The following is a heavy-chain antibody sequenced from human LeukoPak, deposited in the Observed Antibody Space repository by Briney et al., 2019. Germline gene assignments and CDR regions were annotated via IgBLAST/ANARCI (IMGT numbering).Heavy chain of an antibody. CDR3: ARVQTTSVYYYGMDV. D-gene: IGHD4-17*01. Sequence: HPGGSLRLSCAASGFTVSSNHMSWVRQAPGKGLEWVSVIYRGGSTYYADSVKGRFTISSDNSKNTLYLQMNSLRAEDTAVYYCARVQTTSVYYYGMDVWGQGTTVTVSS. CDR1: GFTVSSNH. V-gene: IGHV3-53*01. J-gene: IGHJ6*02. CDR2: IYRGGST.